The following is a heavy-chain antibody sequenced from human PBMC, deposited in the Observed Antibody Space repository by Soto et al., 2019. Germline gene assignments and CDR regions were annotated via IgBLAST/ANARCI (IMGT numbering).Heavy chain of an antibody. CDR2: ILPMLDIT. Sequence: ASVKVSCKASGGTFSTYTIIWVRQAPGQGLEWMGRILPMLDITNSAQRFQGRVTITANKSTSTAYLELSSLRSEDTAVYYCTLGSWSAETFDIWGRGTMVTVSS. V-gene: IGHV1-69*02. CDR3: TLGSWSAETFDI. J-gene: IGHJ3*02. CDR1: GGTFSTYT. D-gene: IGHD6-13*01.